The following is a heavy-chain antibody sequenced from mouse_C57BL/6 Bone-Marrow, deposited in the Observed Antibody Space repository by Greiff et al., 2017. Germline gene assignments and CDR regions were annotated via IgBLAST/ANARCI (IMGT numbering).Heavy chain of an antibody. CDR2: IYPRSGNT. D-gene: IGHD1-1*01. CDR1: SYTFTSYG. V-gene: IGHV1-81*01. CDR3: ARSYYYGSSFAY. J-gene: IGHJ3*01. Sequence: QVQLQQSGAELARPGASVKLSCKASSYTFTSYGISWVKQRTGQGLEWIGEIYPRSGNTYYNEKFKGKATLTADKSSSTAYMELRSLTSEDSAVYFCARSYYYGSSFAYWGQGTLVTVSA.